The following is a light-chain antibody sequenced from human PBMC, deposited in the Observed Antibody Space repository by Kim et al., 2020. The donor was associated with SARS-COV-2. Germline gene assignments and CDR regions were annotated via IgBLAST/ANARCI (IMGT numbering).Light chain of an antibody. CDR2: ATS. Sequence: ASVGDRVTITCRASQSISSYLNWYQQKPGKAPKLLIYATSSLQSGVPSRFSGSGSGTDFTLTISSLQPEDFATYYCQQSYSTPYTFGQGTKLEI. CDR1: QSISSY. J-gene: IGKJ2*01. V-gene: IGKV1-39*01. CDR3: QQSYSTPYT.